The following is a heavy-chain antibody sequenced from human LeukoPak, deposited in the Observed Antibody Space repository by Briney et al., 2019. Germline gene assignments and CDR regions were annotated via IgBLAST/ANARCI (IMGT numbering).Heavy chain of an antibody. V-gene: IGHV3-23*01. CDR1: GFTFSSYA. CDR2: ISGSGGST. Sequence: PGGSLRLSCAASGFTFSSYAMSWVRQAPGKGLEWVSAISGSGGSTYYADSVKGRFTISRDNSKNTLYLQMNSLRAEDTAVYYCAKVLWFGELVYYFDYWGQGTLVTVSS. J-gene: IGHJ4*02. CDR3: AKVLWFGELVYYFDY. D-gene: IGHD3-10*01.